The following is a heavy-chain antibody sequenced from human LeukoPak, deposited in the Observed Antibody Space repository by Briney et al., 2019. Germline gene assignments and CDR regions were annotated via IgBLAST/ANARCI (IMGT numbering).Heavy chain of an antibody. J-gene: IGHJ4*02. CDR3: ARTRGYYFDY. V-gene: IGHV1-46*01. Sequence: ASVRVSCKASGYSFTNYYMHWVRQAPGQGLEWMTMINPSGGSTIYAQNFQDRVTVTRDMSTSTVYMELSSLTSEDTAVYYCARTRGYYFDYWGQGTLVTVSS. CDR1: GYSFTNYY. CDR2: INPSGGST.